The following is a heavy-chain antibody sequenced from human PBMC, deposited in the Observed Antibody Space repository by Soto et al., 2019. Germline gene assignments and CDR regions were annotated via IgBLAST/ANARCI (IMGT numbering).Heavy chain of an antibody. CDR1: GGTFSSYA. Sequence: SVKVSCKASGGTFSSYAISWVRQAPGQGLEWMGGIIPIFGTANYAQKFQGRVTITADKSTSTAYMELSSLRSEDTAVYYCARAIKDVSSRWYGGEFDPWGQGTLVTVSS. J-gene: IGHJ5*02. V-gene: IGHV1-69*06. CDR3: ARAIKDVSSRWYGGEFDP. CDR2: IIPIFGTA. D-gene: IGHD6-13*01.